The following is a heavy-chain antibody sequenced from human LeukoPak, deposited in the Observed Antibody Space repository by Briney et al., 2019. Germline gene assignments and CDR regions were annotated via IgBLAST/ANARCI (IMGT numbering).Heavy chain of an antibody. CDR1: GFTFSSYW. V-gene: IGHV3-7*03. J-gene: IGHJ6*04. CDR3: ARDQGTRIVVVPAYDYYYGMDV. Sequence: GGSLRLSWAASGFTFSSYWMSWVRQAPGKGLEWVANIKQDGSEKYYVDSVKGRFTISRDNAKNSLYLQMNSLRAEDTAVYYCARDQGTRIVVVPAYDYYYGMDVWGKGTTVTVSS. D-gene: IGHD2-2*01. CDR2: IKQDGSEK.